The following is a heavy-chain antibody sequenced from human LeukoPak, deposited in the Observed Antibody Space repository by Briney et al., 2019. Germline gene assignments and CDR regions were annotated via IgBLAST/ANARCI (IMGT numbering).Heavy chain of an antibody. J-gene: IGHJ6*03. CDR1: GFTFSTYG. D-gene: IGHD3-9*01. CDR2: ISGSGGST. Sequence: TGGSLRLSCAASGFTFSTYGMSWVRQAPGKGLEWVSAISGSGGSTYYADSVKGRFTISRDNSKNTLYLQMNSLRAEDTAVYYCARVILTGGYYYYYYMDVWGKGTTVTISS. CDR3: ARVILTGGYYYYYYMDV. V-gene: IGHV3-23*01.